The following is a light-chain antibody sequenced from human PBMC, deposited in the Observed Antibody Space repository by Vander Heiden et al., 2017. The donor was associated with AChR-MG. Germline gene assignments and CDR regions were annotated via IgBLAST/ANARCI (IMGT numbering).Light chain of an antibody. CDR1: QIISSNY. J-gene: IGKJ1*01. V-gene: IGKV3-20*01. CDR2: GAS. Sequence: IVLTQSPGTLSLSPGETVTLSCRASQIISSNYLAWYQDRPGQAPTLLIYGASIRATGIPARFSGSGSGTDFTLTISRLESEDFAVYYCHQYGSSPRTFGQGTRVEI. CDR3: HQYGSSPRT.